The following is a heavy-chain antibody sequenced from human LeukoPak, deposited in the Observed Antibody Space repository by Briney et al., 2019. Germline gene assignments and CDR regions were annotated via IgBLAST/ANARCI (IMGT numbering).Heavy chain of an antibody. J-gene: IGHJ4*02. D-gene: IGHD1-1*01. Sequence: GGSLRLSCAASGFTFSSYAMTWVRQAPGKGLEWVSRINSDGSSTSYADSVKGRFTISRDNAKNSLYLQMNSLRAEDTAVYYCARGTSTSLPLWGQGTLVTVSS. CDR3: ARGTSTSLPL. V-gene: IGHV3-74*01. CDR1: GFTFSSYA. CDR2: INSDGSST.